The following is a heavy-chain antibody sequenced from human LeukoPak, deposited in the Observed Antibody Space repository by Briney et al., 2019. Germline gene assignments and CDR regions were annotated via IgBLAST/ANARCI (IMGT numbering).Heavy chain of an antibody. CDR1: PFNSNNYW. J-gene: IGHJ4*02. CDR2: INRDGSEI. D-gene: IGHD6-25*01. V-gene: IGHV3-7*01. CDR3: AEDPGFNSAL. Sequence: QPGGSLRLSCAALPFNSNNYWMSWVRQAPGKGLEWVANINRDGSEITYVDSVKGRFTISRDNAKNSLYLQMNSLRAEDTAVYYCAEDPGFNSALWGRGTLVTVSS.